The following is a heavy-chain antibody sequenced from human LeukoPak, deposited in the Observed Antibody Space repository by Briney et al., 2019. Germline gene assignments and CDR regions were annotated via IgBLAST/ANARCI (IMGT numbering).Heavy chain of an antibody. CDR3: AKHYDILTGYSATVFDY. D-gene: IGHD3-9*01. J-gene: IGHJ4*02. Sequence: GGSLRLSCAASGFTFSSYAMSWVGQAPGKGLEWGSAISGRGGSTYYADSVKGRFTISRDNSKNTLYLQMNRLRAEDTAVYYCAKHYDILTGYSATVFDYWGQGTLVTVSS. CDR2: ISGRGGST. V-gene: IGHV3-23*01. CDR1: GFTFSSYA.